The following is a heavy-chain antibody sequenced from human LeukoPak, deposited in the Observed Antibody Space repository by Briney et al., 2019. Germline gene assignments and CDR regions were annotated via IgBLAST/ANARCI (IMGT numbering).Heavy chain of an antibody. J-gene: IGHJ6*03. V-gene: IGHV3-23*01. Sequence: GGSLRRSCAASGFTFSSYAMSWVRQAPGKGLEWVSAISGSGGSTYYADSVKGRFTISRDNSKNTLYLQMNSLRAEDTAVYYCAKELYSSSSYYYYMDVWGKGTTVTVSS. D-gene: IGHD6-6*01. CDR2: ISGSGGST. CDR3: AKELYSSSSYYYYMDV. CDR1: GFTFSSYA.